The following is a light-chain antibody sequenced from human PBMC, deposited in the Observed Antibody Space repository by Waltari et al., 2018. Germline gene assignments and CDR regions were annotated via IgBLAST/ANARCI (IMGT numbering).Light chain of an antibody. CDR2: DDS. Sequence: SSVLTQPPSVSLAPGKTASITCGGNNIGVKSVHWYQQRPGQAPVLVIYDDSARPSGIPERFSGSNSGNPATLTIRRVEAGDGADYYCQVWDSNTDHVIFGGGTKLTVL. CDR3: QVWDSNTDHVI. J-gene: IGLJ2*01. CDR1: NIGVKS. V-gene: IGLV3-21*04.